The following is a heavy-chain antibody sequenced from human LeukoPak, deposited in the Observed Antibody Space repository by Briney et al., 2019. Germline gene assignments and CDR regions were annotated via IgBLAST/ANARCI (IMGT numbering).Heavy chain of an antibody. J-gene: IGHJ4*02. V-gene: IGHV3-23*01. CDR3: AKGKMGATHYFDY. Sequence: PGGSLRLSCAASGFTFSSYAMSWVRQAPGKGLEWVSAISGSGGSTYYADSVKGRFTISSDNSKNTLYLQMNSLRAEDTAVYYCAKGKMGATHYFDYWGQGTLVTVSS. CDR1: GFTFSSYA. CDR2: ISGSGGST. D-gene: IGHD1-26*01.